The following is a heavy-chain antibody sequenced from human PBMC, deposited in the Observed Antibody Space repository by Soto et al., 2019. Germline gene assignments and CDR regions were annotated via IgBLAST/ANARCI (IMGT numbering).Heavy chain of an antibody. J-gene: IGHJ4*02. Sequence: QVPPVQSGAEGKKPGASVKGSCKASGYSFPRYYINWVRQAPGQGLEWMGRISAYNGKTHYEEKLQGRVTLTTDTSTSTAYMELRSLRSDDTAVYFCARGGQWDFLSDYWGQGTLVTVSS. CDR1: GYSFPRYY. D-gene: IGHD1-26*01. V-gene: IGHV1-18*01. CDR2: ISAYNGKT. CDR3: ARGGQWDFLSDY.